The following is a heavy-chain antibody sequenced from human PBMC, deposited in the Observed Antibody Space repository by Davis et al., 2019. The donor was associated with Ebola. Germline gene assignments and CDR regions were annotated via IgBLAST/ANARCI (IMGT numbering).Heavy chain of an antibody. V-gene: IGHV4-59*04. CDR3: AIPSGRYYYYYGMDV. Sequence: SETLSLTCTVSGGSISSYYWSWIRQPPGKGLEWIGYIYYSGSTYYNPSLKSRVTISVDTSKNQFSLKLSSVTAADTAVYYCAIPSGRYYYYYGMDVWGQGTTVTVSS. J-gene: IGHJ6*02. D-gene: IGHD6-19*01. CDR2: IYYSGST. CDR1: GGSISSYY.